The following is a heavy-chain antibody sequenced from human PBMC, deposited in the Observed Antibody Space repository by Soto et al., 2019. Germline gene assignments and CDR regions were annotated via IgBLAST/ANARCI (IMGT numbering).Heavy chain of an antibody. Sequence: GESLKISCKGSGYSFTSYWISWVRQMPGKGLEWMGRIDPSDSYTNYSPSFQGHVTISADKSTSTAYLQWSSLKASDTATYYCARMMAASGTAFDYWGQGALVTVSS. D-gene: IGHD6-13*01. CDR2: IDPSDSYT. CDR1: GYSFTSYW. CDR3: ARMMAASGTAFDY. V-gene: IGHV5-10-1*01. J-gene: IGHJ4*02.